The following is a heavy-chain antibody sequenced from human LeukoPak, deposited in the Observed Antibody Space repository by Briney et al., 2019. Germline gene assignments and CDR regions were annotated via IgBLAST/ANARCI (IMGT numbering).Heavy chain of an antibody. V-gene: IGHV1-46*01. CDR3: ARDLLAISVSFSLGY. CDR1: GYTFTSYY. D-gene: IGHD2-21*01. Sequence: SVKVSCTASGYTFTSYYMYWVRHPPAPGLELMGIINPSGGSTSYAQKSQGRVTMTRDTSTSTVYMELSSLRSEDTAVYYCARDLLAISVSFSLGYWGQGTLVTVSS. CDR2: INPSGGST. J-gene: IGHJ4*02.